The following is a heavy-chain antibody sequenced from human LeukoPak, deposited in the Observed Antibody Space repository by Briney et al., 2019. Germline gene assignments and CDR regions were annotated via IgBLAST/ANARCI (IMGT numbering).Heavy chain of an antibody. CDR2: INPNSGGT. CDR1: GYTFTGYY. V-gene: IGHV1-2*02. D-gene: IGHD3-3*01. J-gene: IGHJ6*03. CDR3: ARVQRPGDFWSGYYYMDV. Sequence: ASVKVSCKASGYTFTGYYMHWVRQAPGQGLEWMGWINPNSGGTNYAQKFQGRVTMTRDTSISTAYMELSRLRSDDTAVYYCARVQRPGDFWSGYYYMDVWGKGTTVTVSS.